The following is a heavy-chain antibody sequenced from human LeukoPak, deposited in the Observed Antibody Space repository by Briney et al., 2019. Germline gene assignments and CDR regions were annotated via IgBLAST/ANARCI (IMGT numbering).Heavy chain of an antibody. J-gene: IGHJ3*02. V-gene: IGHV3-48*03. Sequence: GGSLRLSCAASGFTFSSYEMNWVRQAPGKGLEWVSYISSSGSTIYYADSVKGRFTISRDNAKNPLYLQMNSLRAEDTAVYYCARDLTMGAFDIWGQGTMVTVSS. D-gene: IGHD3-10*01. CDR2: ISSSGSTI. CDR1: GFTFSSYE. CDR3: ARDLTMGAFDI.